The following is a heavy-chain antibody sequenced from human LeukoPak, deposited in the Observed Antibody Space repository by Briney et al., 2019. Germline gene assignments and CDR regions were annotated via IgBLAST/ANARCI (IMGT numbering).Heavy chain of an antibody. Sequence: RGSLRLSCEASGFTFTTYSMAWVRQAPGKGLEWVSIISSGSSAIFSADALKGRFTISRDDAKNLLYLDMNSLRAEDTAVYYCARGHTAVTRHFDFWGQGTLVTVSS. CDR2: ISSGSSAI. CDR3: ARGHTAVTRHFDF. J-gene: IGHJ4*02. V-gene: IGHV3-21*01. D-gene: IGHD4-17*01. CDR1: GFTFTTYS.